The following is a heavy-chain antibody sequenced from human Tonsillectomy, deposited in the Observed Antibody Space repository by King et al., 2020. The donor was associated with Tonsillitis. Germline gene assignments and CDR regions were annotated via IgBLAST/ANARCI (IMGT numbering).Heavy chain of an antibody. J-gene: IGHJ3*02. CDR2: INYSGST. CDR3: ARYSGSEDAFDT. Sequence: QLQESGPGLVKPSETLSLTCTVSAGSISYYYWTWIRQPPGKGLEWIGFINYSGSTNSNPSLKSRVTISVDTSKNQFSLNLSSVTAADTAVYYCARYSGSEDAFDTWGQGTVVTVSS. D-gene: IGHD1-26*01. CDR1: AGSISYYY. V-gene: IGHV4-59*01.